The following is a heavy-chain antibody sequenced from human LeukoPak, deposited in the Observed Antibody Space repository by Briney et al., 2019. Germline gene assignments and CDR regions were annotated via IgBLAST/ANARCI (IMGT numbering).Heavy chain of an antibody. D-gene: IGHD3-10*01. CDR3: ARDLTWFGELLTATGTTGDY. CDR2: INPNSGGT. CDR1: GYTFTGYY. Sequence: ASVKVSCKASGYTFTGYYMHWVRQAPGQGLEWMGWINPNSGGTNYAQKFQGRVTMTRDTSISTAYMELSSLRSEDTAVYYCARDLTWFGELLTATGTTGDYWGQGTLVTVSS. V-gene: IGHV1-2*02. J-gene: IGHJ4*02.